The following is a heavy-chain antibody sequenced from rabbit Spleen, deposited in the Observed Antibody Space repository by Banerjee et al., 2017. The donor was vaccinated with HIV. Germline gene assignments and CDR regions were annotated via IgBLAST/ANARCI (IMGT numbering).Heavy chain of an antibody. D-gene: IGHD8-1*01. Sequence: QEQLEETGGGLVQPGGSLTLSCKASGFDFSGNSYMCWVRQAPGKGLEWIACIDTGSSGFTYFASWAKGRFTISKTSSTTVTLQMTSLTAADTATYFCARDPVIAGSAYYDLWGQGTLVTVS. CDR3: ARDPVIAGSAYYDL. V-gene: IGHV1S45*01. CDR1: GFDFSGNSY. J-gene: IGHJ4*01. CDR2: IDTGSSGFT.